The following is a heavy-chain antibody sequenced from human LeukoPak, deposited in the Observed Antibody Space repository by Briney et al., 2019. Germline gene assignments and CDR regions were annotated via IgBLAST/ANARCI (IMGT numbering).Heavy chain of an antibody. J-gene: IGHJ4*02. CDR2: ISYDGSNK. V-gene: IGHV3-30-3*01. Sequence: GRSLRLSCAASGFAFSSYAMHWVRQAPGKGLEWVAVISYDGSNKYYADSVKGRFTISRDNSKNTLYLQMNSLRAEDTAVYYCARDRGSKWGQGTLVTVSS. CDR1: GFAFSSYA. D-gene: IGHD2-2*01. CDR3: ARDRGSK.